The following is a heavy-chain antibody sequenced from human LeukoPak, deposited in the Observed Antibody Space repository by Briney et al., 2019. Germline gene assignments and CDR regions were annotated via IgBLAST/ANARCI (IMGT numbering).Heavy chain of an antibody. J-gene: IGHJ4*02. CDR3: ARQRVRSADLLLWFGELFDYFDY. CDR2: ISAYNGNT. V-gene: IGHV1-18*01. Sequence: ASVKVSCKASGYTFTSYGISWVRQAPGQGLEWMGWISAYNGNTNYAQKRQGRVTMTTDTSTSTAYMELRSLRSDDTAVYYCARQRVRSADLLLWFGELFDYFDYWGQGTLVTVSS. D-gene: IGHD3-10*01. CDR1: GYTFTSYG.